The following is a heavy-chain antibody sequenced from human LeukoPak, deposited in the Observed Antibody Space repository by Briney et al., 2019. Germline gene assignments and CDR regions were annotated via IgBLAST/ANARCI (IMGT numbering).Heavy chain of an antibody. CDR2: IDQDGSEK. CDR3: TRDVREAYDI. D-gene: IGHD3-16*01. Sequence: GGSLRLSCEASGFRFGGFWMNWVRQAPGKGPERVANIDQDGSEKLYVESVKGRFTISRDNAKNSLYLQINSLRVEDTAVYYCTRDVREAYDIWGHGTMVTVSS. V-gene: IGHV3-7*01. CDR1: GFRFGGFW. J-gene: IGHJ3*02.